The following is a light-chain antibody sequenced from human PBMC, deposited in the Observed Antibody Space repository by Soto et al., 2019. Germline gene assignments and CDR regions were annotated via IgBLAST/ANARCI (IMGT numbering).Light chain of an antibody. CDR3: QQYDGTLPA. CDR2: WAS. V-gene: IGKV4-1*01. CDR1: QSILYSSNNKNY. Sequence: DIVMTQSPDSLAVSLGERATINCKSSQSILYSSNNKNYLAWYQQKPGQPPKLLIYWASTRESGVPDRFSGSGSGTDFTLTISSLQAEDVAVYYCQQYDGTLPAFGQVTKVEIK. J-gene: IGKJ1*01.